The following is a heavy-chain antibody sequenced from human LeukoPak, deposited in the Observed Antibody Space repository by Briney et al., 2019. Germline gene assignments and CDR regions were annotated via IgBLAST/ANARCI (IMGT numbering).Heavy chain of an antibody. CDR2: ISSSGSII. D-gene: IGHD6-19*01. CDR3: ARGGLSGWPQPWFDP. J-gene: IGHJ5*02. CDR1: GFTFSDYY. Sequence: PGESLRLSCAASGFTFSDYYMSWIRQAPGKGLEWVSYISSSGSIIYYADSVKGRFTISRDNAKKSLYLQMNSLRAEDTAVYYCARGGLSGWPQPWFDPWGQGTLVTVSS. V-gene: IGHV3-11*01.